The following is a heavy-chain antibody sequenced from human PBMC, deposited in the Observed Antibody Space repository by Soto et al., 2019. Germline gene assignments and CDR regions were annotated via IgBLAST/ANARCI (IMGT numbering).Heavy chain of an antibody. J-gene: IGHJ4*02. CDR3: GSPGHVDY. CDR2: IYHVGST. Sequence: SETLSLTCTVSGDSLSTSFWWTWVRQSPGKGLEWIGQIYHVGSTNYNPALKSRVTISVDKSKNQFSLKLSSVTAADTAVYYCGSPGHVDYWGQGTLVTGSS. V-gene: IGHV4-4*02. CDR1: GDSLSTSFW.